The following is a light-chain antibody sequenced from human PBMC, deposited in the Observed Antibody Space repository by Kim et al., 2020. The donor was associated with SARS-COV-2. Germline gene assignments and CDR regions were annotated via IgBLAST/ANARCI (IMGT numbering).Light chain of an antibody. Sequence: SVALGQAARITCGGNNIGSKNVHWYQQKPGQAPVVVIYRDSNRPSGIPERFSGSNSGNTATLTISRAQAGDEADYYCQVWDSSTYVFGTGTKVTVL. V-gene: IGLV3-9*01. CDR2: RDS. CDR3: QVWDSSTYV. J-gene: IGLJ1*01. CDR1: NIGSKN.